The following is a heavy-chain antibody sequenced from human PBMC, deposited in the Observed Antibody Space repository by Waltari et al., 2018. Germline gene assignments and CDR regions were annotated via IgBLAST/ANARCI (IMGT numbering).Heavy chain of an antibody. J-gene: IGHJ4*02. CDR2: IYHSGST. CDR3: ARRRVTGALDY. D-gene: IGHD4-4*01. V-gene: IGHV4-38-2*01. Sequence: PPGKGLEWIGSIYHSGSTYYNPSLKSRVTISVDTSKNQFSLKLSSVTAADTAVYYCARRRVTGALDYWGQGTLVTVSS.